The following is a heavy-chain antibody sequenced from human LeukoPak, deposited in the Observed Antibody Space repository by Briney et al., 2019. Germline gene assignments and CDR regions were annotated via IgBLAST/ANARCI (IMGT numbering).Heavy chain of an antibody. D-gene: IGHD2-15*01. CDR3: AGQYCSGGSCYAYNWFDP. CDR1: GDSIGSSNYY. V-gene: IGHV4-39*01. CDR2: VFYTGSA. J-gene: IGHJ5*02. Sequence: PSETLSLTCTVSGDSIGSSNYYWGWIRQPPGKGLEWIGSVFYTGSAYYNSSLKSRVIISVDTSKNQFSLRLNSVTAADTAVYYCAGQYCSGGSCYAYNWFDPWGQGTLVTVSS.